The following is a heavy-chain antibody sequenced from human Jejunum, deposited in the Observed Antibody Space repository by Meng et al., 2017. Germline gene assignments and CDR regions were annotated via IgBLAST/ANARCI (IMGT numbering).Heavy chain of an antibody. CDR1: GFSLSNFW. J-gene: IGHJ4*02. CDR3: TRSIGRGLNFDY. Sequence: GESLKISCVATGFSLSNFWMHWVRQAPGKGLVWVSRINGDGRTTDYADSVKGRFTISRDDGKNTLYLQMNSLRVEDTAVYYCTRSIGRGLNFDYGGQGTLVTVSS. D-gene: IGHD2/OR15-2a*01. V-gene: IGHV3-74*01. CDR2: INGDGRTT.